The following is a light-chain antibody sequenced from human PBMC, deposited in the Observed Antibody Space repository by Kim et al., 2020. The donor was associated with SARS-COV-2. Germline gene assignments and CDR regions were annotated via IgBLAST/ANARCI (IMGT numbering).Light chain of an antibody. CDR1: RSNIGSNT. Sequence: GQRVTISCTGSRSNIGSNTVNWYQKLPGTAPKVVIYSENQRPSGVPDRFTGSKSDTSASLAISGLQSEDEADYYCVAWDDSLNGPVFGGGTQLTVL. V-gene: IGLV1-44*01. CDR2: SEN. J-gene: IGLJ3*02. CDR3: VAWDDSLNGPV.